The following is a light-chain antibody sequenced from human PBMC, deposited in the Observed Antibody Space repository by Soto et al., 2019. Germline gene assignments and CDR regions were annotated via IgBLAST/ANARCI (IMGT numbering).Light chain of an antibody. Sequence: QSALTQPASVSGSPGQSITISCTGTSSDVGGYNFVSWYQQHPGKAPKLMIYAVSNRPSGVSNRFSGSKSGNTASLTISGLQAEDEADYYCSSYTSSSTEVFGGGTK. CDR1: SSDVGGYNF. V-gene: IGLV2-14*01. CDR2: AVS. J-gene: IGLJ2*01. CDR3: SSYTSSSTEV.